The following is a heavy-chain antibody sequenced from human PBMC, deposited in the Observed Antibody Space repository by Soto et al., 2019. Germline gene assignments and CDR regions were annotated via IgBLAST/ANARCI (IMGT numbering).Heavy chain of an antibody. CDR2: IYLGDSDT. CDR1: GYSFITYW. J-gene: IGHJ6*02. V-gene: IGHV5-51*01. D-gene: IGHD2-15*01. Sequence: GESLKISCKASGYSFITYWIAWVRQMPGKGLEWMGIIYLGDSDTRYSPSFQGQLTISADKSIRTAYLQWSSLKASDTAMYYCARQSTGVAAAYYYYGMVVWGQGTTVTASS. CDR3: ARQSTGVAAAYYYYGMVV.